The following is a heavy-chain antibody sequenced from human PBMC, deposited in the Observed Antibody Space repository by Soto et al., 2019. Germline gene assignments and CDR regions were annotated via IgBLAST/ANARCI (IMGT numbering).Heavy chain of an antibody. Sequence: SETLSLTCTVSGGSVSSGGYYWNWIRQHPGKGLEWIGYIYYSGSTSYNPSLKSRVTISVDTSKNQLSLKLSSVTAADTAVYYCARDVGHYYDSSGFDYWGQGTLVTVSS. V-gene: IGHV4-31*03. CDR3: ARDVGHYYDSSGFDY. J-gene: IGHJ4*02. CDR1: GGSVSSGGYY. D-gene: IGHD3-22*01. CDR2: IYYSGST.